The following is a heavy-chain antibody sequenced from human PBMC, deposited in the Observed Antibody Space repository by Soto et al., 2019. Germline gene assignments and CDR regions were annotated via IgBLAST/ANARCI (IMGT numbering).Heavy chain of an antibody. Sequence: PGGSLRLSCAASGFTFSSYAMHWVRQAPGKGLEWVAVISYDGSNKYYADSMKGRFTISRDNSKNTLYLQMNSLRAEDTAVYYCARDMPVQEDNDDILTGYPDYWGQGTLVTVSS. CDR1: GFTFSSYA. CDR3: ARDMPVQEDNDDILTGYPDY. J-gene: IGHJ4*02. CDR2: ISYDGSNK. D-gene: IGHD3-9*01. V-gene: IGHV3-30-3*01.